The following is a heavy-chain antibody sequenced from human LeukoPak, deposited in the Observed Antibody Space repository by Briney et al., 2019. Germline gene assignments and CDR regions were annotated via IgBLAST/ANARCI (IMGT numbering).Heavy chain of an antibody. J-gene: IGHJ4*02. V-gene: IGHV6-1*01. Sequence: SQTLSLTCAISGDSVSRNTAGWNWIRQSPSRGLEWLGRTYYRSKWYSDFAPSVRSRITINPDTSKNQFSLQLNSMTPEDTAVYYCARDQAGDGYNLFDYWGQGTLVTVSS. D-gene: IGHD5-24*01. CDR1: GDSVSRNTAG. CDR2: TYYRSKWYS. CDR3: ARDQAGDGYNLFDY.